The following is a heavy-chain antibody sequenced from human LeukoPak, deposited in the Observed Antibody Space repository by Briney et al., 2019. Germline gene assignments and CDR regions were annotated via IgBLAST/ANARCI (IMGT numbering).Heavy chain of an antibody. V-gene: IGHV3-30*01. J-gene: IGHJ6*03. CDR2: ISYDGSNK. CDR3: ARTGIRYYYYYYMDV. CDR1: GFTFSSYA. Sequence: GGSLRLSCAASGFTFSSYAMHWVRQAPGKGLEWVAVISYDGSNKYYADSVKGRFTISRDNSKNTLYLQMNSLRAEDTAVYYCARTGIRYYYYYYMDVWGKGTTVTVSS.